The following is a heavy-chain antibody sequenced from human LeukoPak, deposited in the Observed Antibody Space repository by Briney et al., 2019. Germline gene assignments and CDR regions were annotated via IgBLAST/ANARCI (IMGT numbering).Heavy chain of an antibody. CDR1: GYTFTSYS. CDR3: ARVVHPYDYESSGLTYDAFDI. CDR2: INTNTGNP. V-gene: IGHV7-4-1*02. D-gene: IGHD3-22*01. Sequence: ASVKVSCKASGYTFTSYSMDWVRQAPGQGLEWLGWINTNTGNPTYAQGFTGRFVFSLDTSVNTAYLQISSLKAEDTAVYYCARVVHPYDYESSGLTYDAFDIWGQGTMVTVSS. J-gene: IGHJ3*02.